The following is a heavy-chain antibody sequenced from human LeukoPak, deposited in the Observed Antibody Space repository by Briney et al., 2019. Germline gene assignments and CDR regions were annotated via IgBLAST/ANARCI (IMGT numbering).Heavy chain of an antibody. J-gene: IGHJ4*02. CDR3: ARARLEVQLWDY. CDR2: IYYSGST. D-gene: IGHD5-18*01. Sequence: SETLSLTCTVSGGSISSYYWSWIRQPPGKGLEWLGYIYYSGSTNYNPSLKSRVTISVDTSKNQFSLKLSSVTAADTAVYYCARARLEVQLWDYWGQGTLVTVSS. V-gene: IGHV4-59*01. CDR1: GGSISSYY.